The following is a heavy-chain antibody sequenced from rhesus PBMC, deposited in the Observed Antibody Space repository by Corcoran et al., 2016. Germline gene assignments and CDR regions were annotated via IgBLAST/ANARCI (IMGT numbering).Heavy chain of an antibody. CDR1: GFPFSDYY. CDR2: RSSGSGSTT. Sequence: EVQLVESGGGLVQPGGSLRLSCTASGFPFSDYYMDWVRQATGKGLEWVSSRSSGSGSTTLYPDSVKGRFTSSRDSAKNTLDLQMNNLRAEDTAVYYCARAPDRFDVWGAGVLVTVSS. J-gene: IGHJ5-1*01. CDR3: ARAPDRFDV. V-gene: IGHV3-110*02.